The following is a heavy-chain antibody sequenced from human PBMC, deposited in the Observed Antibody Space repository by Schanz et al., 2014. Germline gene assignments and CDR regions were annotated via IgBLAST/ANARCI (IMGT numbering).Heavy chain of an antibody. D-gene: IGHD6-13*01. CDR2: INTGVNT. V-gene: IGHV3-23*01. J-gene: IGHJ4*02. Sequence: EVQLLESGGGLVQPGGSLRLSCAASGFTFGDYAMTWVRQAPGKGLEWVSAINTGVNTYYADSVRGGFTMSRDNSKNTLYMQTNYLRAGSAAVYYCARGLIAAASGAFDYWGQGTLVAVSA. CDR1: GFTFGDYA. CDR3: ARGLIAAASGAFDY.